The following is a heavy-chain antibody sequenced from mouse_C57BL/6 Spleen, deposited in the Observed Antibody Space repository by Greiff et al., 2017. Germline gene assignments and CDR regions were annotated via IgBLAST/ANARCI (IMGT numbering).Heavy chain of an antibody. CDR1: GYAFTNYL. CDR2: INPGSGGT. CDR3: ARSGDYDGYAMDY. D-gene: IGHD2-4*01. J-gene: IGHJ4*01. Sequence: VMLVESGAELVRPGTSVKVSCKASGYAFTNYLIEWVKQRPGQGLEWIGVINPGSGGTNYNEKFKGKATLTADKSSSTAYMQLSSLTSEDSAVYFCARSGDYDGYAMDYWGQGTSVTVSS. V-gene: IGHV1-54*01.